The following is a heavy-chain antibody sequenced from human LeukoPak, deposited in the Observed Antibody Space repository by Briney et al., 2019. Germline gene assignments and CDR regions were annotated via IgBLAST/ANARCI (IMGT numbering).Heavy chain of an antibody. V-gene: IGHV3-30*07. CDR2: ISYDGSNK. CDR1: GFTFSSYA. D-gene: IGHD3-22*01. Sequence: GRSLRLSCAASGFTFSSYAMHWVRQAPGKGLEWVAVISYDGSNKYYADSVKGRFTISRDNSKSTLYLQMNSLRAEDTAVYFCAKRGVVIRVILVGFHKEAYYFDSWGQGALVTVSS. J-gene: IGHJ4*02. CDR3: AKRGVVIRVILVGFHKEAYYFDS.